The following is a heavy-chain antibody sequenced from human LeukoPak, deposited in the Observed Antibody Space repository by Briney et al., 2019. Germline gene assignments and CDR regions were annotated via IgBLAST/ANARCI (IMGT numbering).Heavy chain of an antibody. J-gene: IGHJ4*02. CDR1: GFTFSSYV. CDR2: ISGSGGST. Sequence: GGSLRLSCAASGFTFSSYVMSWVRQAPGKGLEWVSAISGSGGSTYYADSVKGRFTISRDNSKNTLYLQMNSLRAEDTAVYYCANFGVVVVPYYDYWGQGTLVTVSS. CDR3: ANFGVVVVPYYDY. V-gene: IGHV3-23*01. D-gene: IGHD3-22*01.